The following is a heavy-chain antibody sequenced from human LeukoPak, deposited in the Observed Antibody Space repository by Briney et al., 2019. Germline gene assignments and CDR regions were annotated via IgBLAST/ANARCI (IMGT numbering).Heavy chain of an antibody. CDR1: GFTFSSHA. J-gene: IGHJ4*02. V-gene: IGHV3-23*01. Sequence: GGSLRLSCAASGFTFSSHAMSWVRQAPAKGLEWVSAISGSGSNTFYADSVKVRFTISRDNSKNTLHRQMNSLRAEHTAVYYCAKESGSYPVFDYWGQGTLVTV. CDR2: ISGSGSNT. D-gene: IGHD1-26*01. CDR3: AKESGSYPVFDY.